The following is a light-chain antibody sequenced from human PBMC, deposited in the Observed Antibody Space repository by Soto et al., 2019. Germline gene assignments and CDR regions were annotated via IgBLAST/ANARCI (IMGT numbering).Light chain of an antibody. CDR2: DAS. CDR3: QKYNSAPQT. Sequence: DTQLTPSLSSLSAFVCHRVTMTHQTSQDINNYLIWYQQKPGKAPKLLIYDASNLETGVPSRFSGSGSGTDFTLTISSLQPEDIATYYCQKYNSAPQTFGQGTKVDIK. J-gene: IGKJ1*01. CDR1: QDINNY. V-gene: IGKV1-33*01.